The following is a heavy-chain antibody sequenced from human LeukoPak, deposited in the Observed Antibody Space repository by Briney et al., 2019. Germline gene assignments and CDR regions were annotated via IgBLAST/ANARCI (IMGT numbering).Heavy chain of an antibody. CDR2: ISSSSSTI. CDR3: ARVSITMIVVGDY. Sequence: PGGPLRLSCAASGFTFSSYSMNWVRQAPGKGLEWVSYISSSSSTIYYADSVKGRFTISRDNAKNSLYLQMNSLRAEDTAVYYCARVSITMIVVGDYWGQGTLVTVSS. D-gene: IGHD3-22*01. J-gene: IGHJ4*02. V-gene: IGHV3-48*01. CDR1: GFTFSSYS.